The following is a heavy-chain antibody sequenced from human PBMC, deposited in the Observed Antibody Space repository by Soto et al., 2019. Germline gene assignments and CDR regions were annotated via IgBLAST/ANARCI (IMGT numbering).Heavy chain of an antibody. CDR2: IYYSGST. D-gene: IGHD5-18*01. CDR1: GGSISSSSYY. V-gene: IGHV4-39*01. CDR3: ARQVAYSYGFDWFDP. Sequence: SETLSLTCTVSGGSISSSSYYWGWIRQPPGKGLEWIGSIYYSGSTYYNPSLKSRVTISVDTSKNQFSLKLSSVTAADTAVYYCARQVAYSYGFDWFDPWGQGTLVTVSS. J-gene: IGHJ5*02.